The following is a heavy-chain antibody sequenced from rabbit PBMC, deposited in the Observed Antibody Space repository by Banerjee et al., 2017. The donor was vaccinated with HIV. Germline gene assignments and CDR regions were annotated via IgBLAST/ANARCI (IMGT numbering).Heavy chain of an antibody. Sequence: QSLEESGGDLVKPEGSLTLTCTASGLDFSGNYYMCWVRQAPGKGLEWIGCIYAGSGSTYYASWAKGRFTISKTSSTTVTLQVTSLTAADTATYFCARVAGYAGYGYATPFNLWGQGTLVTVS. J-gene: IGHJ4*01. CDR3: ARVAGYAGYGYATPFNL. V-gene: IGHV1S40*01. CDR1: GLDFSGNYY. D-gene: IGHD6-1*01. CDR2: IYAGSGST.